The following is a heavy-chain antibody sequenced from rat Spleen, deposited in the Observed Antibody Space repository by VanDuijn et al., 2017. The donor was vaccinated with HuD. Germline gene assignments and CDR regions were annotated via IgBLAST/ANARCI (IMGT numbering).Heavy chain of an antibody. CDR2: IWGNGNT. Sequence: QVQLMESGPGLVQPAETLSLICTVSGFSLISHSVHWVRQPPGKGLEWMGVIWGNGNTNYNSALKSRLSISRDTSKSQVYLIMNSPRSEDTATYYCTRGGYFRYWGQGVMVTVSS. D-gene: IGHD2-5*01. J-gene: IGHJ2*01. V-gene: IGHV2-13*01. CDR3: TRGGYFRY. CDR1: GFSLISHS.